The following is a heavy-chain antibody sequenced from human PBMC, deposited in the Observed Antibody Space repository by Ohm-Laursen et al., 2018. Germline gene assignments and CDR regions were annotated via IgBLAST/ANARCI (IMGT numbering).Heavy chain of an antibody. D-gene: IGHD4-17*01. J-gene: IGHJ4*02. Sequence: SETLSLTCTVSGGSISRYYWSWIRQPPGKGLEWIGYVYYNGYTNYNPSLKSRVTISVDTPKNQFSLRLSSVTAADTAVYYCARDRRDYGDFYFDYWGQGGLVTVSS. CDR3: ARDRRDYGDFYFDY. V-gene: IGHV4-59*01. CDR2: VYYNGYT. CDR1: GGSISRYY.